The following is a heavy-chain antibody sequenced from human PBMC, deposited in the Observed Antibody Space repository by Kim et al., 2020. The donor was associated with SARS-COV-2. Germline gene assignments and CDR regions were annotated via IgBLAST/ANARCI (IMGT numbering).Heavy chain of an antibody. J-gene: IGHJ6*02. V-gene: IGHV3-15*01. CDR2: IKSKTDGGTT. D-gene: IGHD4-17*01. Sequence: GGSLRLSCAASGFTFSNAWMSWVRQAPGKGLEWVGHIKSKTDGGTTDYAAPVKGRFTISRDDSKNTLYLQMNSLKTEDTAVYYCTTGSPLYGDYGGYYYYYGMDVWGQGTTVTVSS. CDR3: TTGSPLYGDYGGYYYYYGMDV. CDR1: GFTFSNAW.